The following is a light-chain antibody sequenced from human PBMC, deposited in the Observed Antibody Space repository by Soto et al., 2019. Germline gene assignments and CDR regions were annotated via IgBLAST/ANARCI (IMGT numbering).Light chain of an antibody. Sequence: QTVVTQEPSFSVSPGGTVTLTCGLNSGSVSTSYYPSWYQQTPGQAPRTLIYNTNTRASGVPDRFSGSILGNKAALTITGAQADDESDYYCVLYMGSGVSVFGGGNQLTVL. CDR3: VLYMGSGVSV. J-gene: IGLJ7*01. CDR1: SGSVSTSYY. CDR2: NTN. V-gene: IGLV8-61*01.